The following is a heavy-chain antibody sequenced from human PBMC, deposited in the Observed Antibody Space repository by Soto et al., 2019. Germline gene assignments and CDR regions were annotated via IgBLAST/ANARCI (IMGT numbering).Heavy chain of an antibody. J-gene: IGHJ4*02. V-gene: IGHV4-59*08. D-gene: IGHD6-19*01. CDR1: GGSISSYY. CDR3: ARQALGWSNFDY. Sequence: SETLSLTCTVSGGSISSYYWSWIRQPPGKGLEWIGYIYYSGSTNYNPSLKSRVTISVDTSKNQFSLKLSSVTAADTAVYYCARQALGWSNFDYWGQGTLVTVSS. CDR2: IYYSGST.